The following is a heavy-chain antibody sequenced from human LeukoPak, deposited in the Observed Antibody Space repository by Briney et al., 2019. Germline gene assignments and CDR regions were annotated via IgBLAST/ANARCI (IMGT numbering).Heavy chain of an antibody. Sequence: ESGPTLVNPTQTLTLTCTFSGFSFSTSGVGVGWIRQPPGKALEWLALIYWDDDKRYSPSLKSRLTITKDTSKNQVVLTMTNMDPVDTATYYCAHNSGSDYDILTGYLYWGQGTLVTVSS. CDR1: GFSFSTSGVG. D-gene: IGHD3-9*01. CDR2: IYWDDDK. J-gene: IGHJ4*02. V-gene: IGHV2-5*02. CDR3: AHNSGSDYDILTGYLY.